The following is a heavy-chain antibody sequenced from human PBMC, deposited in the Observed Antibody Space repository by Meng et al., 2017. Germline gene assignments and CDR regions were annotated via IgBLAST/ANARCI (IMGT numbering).Heavy chain of an antibody. CDR1: GFTFNNWA. J-gene: IGHJ4*02. CDR3: AREAYSSGFAGMFNY. CDR2: ISGGSGTK. Sequence: GESLKISCAASGFTFNNWAMSWVRQAPGKGLEWVTGISGGSGTKHYADSVKGRFTISRDDSKNTVYLQMNSLTSEDTAVYYCAREAYSSGFAGMFNYWGQGNLVTVSS. D-gene: IGHD3-22*01. V-gene: IGHV3-23*01.